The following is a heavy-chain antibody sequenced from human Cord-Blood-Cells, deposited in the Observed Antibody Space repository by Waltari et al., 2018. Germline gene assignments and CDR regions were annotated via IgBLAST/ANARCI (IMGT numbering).Heavy chain of an antibody. V-gene: IGHV4-39*01. CDR3: ARQTGWELFDY. CDR2: IYYSGST. Sequence: QLQLQESGPGLAKPSETLSLTCTVSGGHLSSSSSYWGRIRQPPGKGLEWIGSIYYSGSTYYNPSLKSRVTISVDTSKNQFSLKLSSVTAADTAVYYCARQTGWELFDYWGQGTLVTVSS. CDR1: GGHLSSSSSY. J-gene: IGHJ4*02. D-gene: IGHD1-26*01.